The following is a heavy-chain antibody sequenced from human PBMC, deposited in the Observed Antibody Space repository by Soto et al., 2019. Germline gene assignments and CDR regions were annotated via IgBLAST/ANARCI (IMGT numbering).Heavy chain of an antibody. Sequence: GASVKVSCKASGYTFTGYYMHWVRQAPGQGLEWMGWINPNSGGTNYAQKFQGRVTMTRDTSISTAYMELSRLRSDDTAVYYCARPDRDSSGYYPPDYYGMDVWGQGTTVTVS. CDR2: INPNSGGT. J-gene: IGHJ6*02. V-gene: IGHV1-2*02. CDR3: ARPDRDSSGYYPPDYYGMDV. D-gene: IGHD3-22*01. CDR1: GYTFTGYY.